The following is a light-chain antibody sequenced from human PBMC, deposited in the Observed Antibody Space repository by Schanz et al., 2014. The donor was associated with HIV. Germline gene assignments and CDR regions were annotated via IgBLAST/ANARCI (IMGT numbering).Light chain of an antibody. CDR1: DGDVGGYDL. Sequence: QSVLTQPASVSGSPGQSITISCTGSDGDVGGYDLVSWYQQHPGKAPKLMIYDVSNRPSGVSNRFTGSKSGNTASLTISGLQAEDEADYYCSSYTSSIWVFGGGTKLT. V-gene: IGLV2-14*01. CDR2: DVS. CDR3: SSYTSSIWV. J-gene: IGLJ3*02.